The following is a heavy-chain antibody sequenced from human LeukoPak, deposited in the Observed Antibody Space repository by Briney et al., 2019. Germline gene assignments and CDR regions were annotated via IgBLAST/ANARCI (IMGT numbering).Heavy chain of an antibody. J-gene: IGHJ4*02. CDR1: GGSFSGYY. CDR3: ARVVYYYDSSGLAFDY. CDR2: INHSGST. Sequence: ASETLSLTCAVYGGSFSGYYWSWIRQPPGKGLEWIGEINHSGSTNYNPSLKSRVTISVDTSKNQFSLKLSSVTAADTAVYYCARVVYYYDSSGLAFDYWGQGTLVTVSS. V-gene: IGHV4-34*01. D-gene: IGHD3-22*01.